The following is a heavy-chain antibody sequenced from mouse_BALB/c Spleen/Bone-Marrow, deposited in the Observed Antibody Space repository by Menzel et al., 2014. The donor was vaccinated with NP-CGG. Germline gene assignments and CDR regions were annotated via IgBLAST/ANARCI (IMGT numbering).Heavy chain of an antibody. V-gene: IGHV1-67*01. CDR1: GYTFTAYA. J-gene: IGHJ2*01. Sequence: VQLQQSGPELVRPGVSVKLSCKGSGYTFTAYAMHWVKQSHAKSLEWIGLISTYSGNTHYNQNFKGKATMTVDRSSSTAYMELARLTSEDSAIYYCARTFFGSRFFDYWGQGTTLTVSS. D-gene: IGHD1-1*01. CDR2: ISTYSGNT. CDR3: ARTFFGSRFFDY.